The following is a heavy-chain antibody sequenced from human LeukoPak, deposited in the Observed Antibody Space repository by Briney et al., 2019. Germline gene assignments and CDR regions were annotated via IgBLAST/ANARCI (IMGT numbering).Heavy chain of an antibody. J-gene: IGHJ4*02. D-gene: IGHD3-10*01. CDR2: ISGSGTST. CDR1: EFTFSSYA. Sequence: GGSLRLSCAASEFTFSSYALSWVRQAPGKGLEWVSAISGSGTSTYYADSVKGRFTISRDNSKNTLYLQMNSLGAEDTAVYYCAKGRGIYGSGSYSNFDYWGQGTLVTVSS. V-gene: IGHV3-23*01. CDR3: AKGRGIYGSGSYSNFDY.